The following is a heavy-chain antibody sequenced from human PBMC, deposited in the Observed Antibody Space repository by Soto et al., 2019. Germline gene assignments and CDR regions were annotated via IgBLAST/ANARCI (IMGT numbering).Heavy chain of an antibody. V-gene: IGHV1-69*13. Sequence: ASVKVSCKASGGTFSNYAISWVRQAPGQGLEWVGGIIPMFGTSNYAQNFQGRVSITADESTSTAYMELGSLRSEDTAVYYCARGVRTGFYGMDVWGQGTTVTVSS. CDR3: ARGVRTGFYGMDV. D-gene: IGHD3-10*01. J-gene: IGHJ6*02. CDR1: GGTFSNYA. CDR2: IIPMFGTS.